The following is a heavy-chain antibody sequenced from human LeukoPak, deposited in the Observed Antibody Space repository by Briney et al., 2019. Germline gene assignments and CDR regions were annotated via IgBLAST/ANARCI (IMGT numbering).Heavy chain of an antibody. J-gene: IGHJ6*03. CDR2: ISYDGSNK. V-gene: IGHV3-30*18. Sequence: GGSLRLSCAASGFTFSSYGMHWVRQAPGKGLEWVAVISYDGSNKYYADSVKGRFTISRDNSKNTLYLQMNSLRAEDTAVYYCPKAYGSGGYYYYYYSMEVWGKGTTVTVSS. CDR3: PKAYGSGGYYYYYYSMEV. D-gene: IGHD3-10*01. CDR1: GFTFSSYG.